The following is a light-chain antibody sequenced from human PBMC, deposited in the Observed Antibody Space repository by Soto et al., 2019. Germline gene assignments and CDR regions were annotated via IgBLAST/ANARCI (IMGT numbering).Light chain of an antibody. CDR2: DAS. J-gene: IGKJ5*01. Sequence: EIVLTLSPATLSLSPGERATLSCRASQSVSSYLAWYQQKPGQPPRLLIYDASNRATGIPARFSGSGSGTDFTLTISSLEPEDFAVYYCQHRRNWQVTFGQGTRLEIK. V-gene: IGKV3-11*01. CDR1: QSVSSY. CDR3: QHRRNWQVT.